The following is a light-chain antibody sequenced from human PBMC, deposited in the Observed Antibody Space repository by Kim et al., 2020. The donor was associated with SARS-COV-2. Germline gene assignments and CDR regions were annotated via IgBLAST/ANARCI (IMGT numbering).Light chain of an antibody. V-gene: IGLV2-11*01. J-gene: IGLJ1*01. CDR1: SSDVGGYNY. CDR3: CSYAGSYTNV. Sequence: GQSVTISCTETSSDVGGYNYVSWYQQHPGKAPKLMIYDVRKRPSGVPDRFSGSKSGNTASLTISGLQAEDEADYYCCSYAGSYTNVFGTGTKVTVL. CDR2: DVR.